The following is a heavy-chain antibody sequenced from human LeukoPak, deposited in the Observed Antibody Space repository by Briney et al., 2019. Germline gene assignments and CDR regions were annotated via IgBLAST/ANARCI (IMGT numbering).Heavy chain of an antibody. CDR1: GFTFSSNY. J-gene: IGHJ4*02. CDR3: ARDVDYGGRLDS. V-gene: IGHV3-66*03. D-gene: IGHD4-23*01. Sequence: GGSLRLSCAPSGFTFSSNYMSWVRQAPGKGLECVSVIYSCGRTYYADSVKGRFTFSRDNSKNTLYLQMNSLRAEDTAVYYCARDVDYGGRLDSWGKGTLVTVSS. CDR2: IYSCGRT.